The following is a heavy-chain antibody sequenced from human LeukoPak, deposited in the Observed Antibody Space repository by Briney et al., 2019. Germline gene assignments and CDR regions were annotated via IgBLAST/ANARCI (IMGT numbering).Heavy chain of an antibody. Sequence: KASETLSLTCTVSGGSISSYYWSWIRQPPGKGLEWIGYIYYSGSTNYNPSLKSRVTISVDTSKNQFSLKLSSVTAADTAVYYCARSRYSSGWYDGWGQGTLVTVSS. CDR1: GGSISSYY. V-gene: IGHV4-59*01. CDR3: ARSRYSSGWYDG. D-gene: IGHD6-19*01. CDR2: IYYSGST. J-gene: IGHJ5*02.